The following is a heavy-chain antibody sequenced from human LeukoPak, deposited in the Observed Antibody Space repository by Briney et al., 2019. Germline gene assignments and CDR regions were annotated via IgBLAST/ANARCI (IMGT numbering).Heavy chain of an antibody. CDR1: GFKFSDYW. V-gene: IGHV3-7*01. Sequence: GGSQRLSCAASGFKFSDYWMTWVLQAPGKGLEWVANIKRDGSKKSYMDSVKGRFTISRDNSKNTLYLQMNSLRAEDTAVYYCAKELGPNYDILTGYSPGPDYWGQGTLVTVSS. D-gene: IGHD3-9*01. CDR3: AKELGPNYDILTGYSPGPDY. J-gene: IGHJ4*02. CDR2: IKRDGSKK.